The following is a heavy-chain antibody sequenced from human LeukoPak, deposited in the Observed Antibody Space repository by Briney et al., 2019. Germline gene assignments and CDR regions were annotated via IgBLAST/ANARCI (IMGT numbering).Heavy chain of an antibody. CDR2: INPSGGST. D-gene: IGHD3-10*01. J-gene: IGHJ4*02. CDR1: GYTFTNYY. CDR3: ARDWFGEYRYYFDY. V-gene: IGHV1-46*01. Sequence: ASVKVSCKASGYTFTNYYMHWVRQAPGQGLEWMGIINPSGGSTTYAQKFQGRVTMTRDTSISTAYMELSRLRSDDTAVYYCARDWFGEYRYYFDYWGQGTLVTVSS.